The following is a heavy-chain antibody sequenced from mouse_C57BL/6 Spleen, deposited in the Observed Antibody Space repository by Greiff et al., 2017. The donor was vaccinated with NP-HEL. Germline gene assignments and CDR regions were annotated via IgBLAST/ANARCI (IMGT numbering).Heavy chain of an antibody. Sequence: VQLQQSGTVLARPGASVKMSCKTSGYTFTSYWMHWVKQRPGQGLEWIGAIYPGNSDTSYNQKFKGKAKLTAVTSASTAYMQLSSLTNEDSAVSYCTRDNGYIAMDYWGQGTSVTVSS. D-gene: IGHD2-2*01. V-gene: IGHV1-5*01. CDR1: GYTFTSYW. CDR2: IYPGNSDT. J-gene: IGHJ4*01. CDR3: TRDNGYIAMDY.